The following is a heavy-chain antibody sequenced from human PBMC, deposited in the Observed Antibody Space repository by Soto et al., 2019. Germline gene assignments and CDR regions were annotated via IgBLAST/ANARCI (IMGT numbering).Heavy chain of an antibody. D-gene: IGHD3-10*01. V-gene: IGHV4-59*01. Sequence: QVQLQESGPGLVKPSETLSLICTVSGGSISIYYWSWIRQSPGTGLEWIGYLYYNGDGKYNTSLKSRVTIRVDTSNKFCVRMSAVIAADSVVYYCARYGPSAPYFKYCCQGTIVTVSS. CDR3: ARYGPSAPYFKY. CDR1: GGSISIYY. J-gene: IGHJ4*02. CDR2: LYYNGDG.